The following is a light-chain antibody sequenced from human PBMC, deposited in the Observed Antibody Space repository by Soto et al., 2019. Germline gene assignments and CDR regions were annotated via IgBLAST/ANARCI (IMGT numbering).Light chain of an antibody. V-gene: IGKV3-20*01. CDR1: QSVSSSY. Sequence: EIVLTQSPGTLSLSPGERATLSCRASQSVSSSYLAWYQQKPGQAPRLLIYGASSRATGIPDRFSGSGSGTDFTLTISRLEPEDFAVYYCQKYGSSRSITLGQGTRLEIK. CDR3: QKYGSSRSIT. CDR2: GAS. J-gene: IGKJ5*01.